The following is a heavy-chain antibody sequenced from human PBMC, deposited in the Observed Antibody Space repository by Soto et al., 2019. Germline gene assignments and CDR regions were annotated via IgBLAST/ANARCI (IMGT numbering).Heavy chain of an antibody. CDR3: AKGWNDFDY. CDR1: GGSISSSSYY. Sequence: ETLSLTCTVSGGSISSSSYYWGWIRQPPGKGLEWVSVISGSGVSTYYADSVKGRFTISRDNSKDTLYLQVNSLRAEDTAVYYCAKGWNDFDYWGQGTLVTVSS. V-gene: IGHV3-23*01. CDR2: ISGSGVST. D-gene: IGHD1-1*01. J-gene: IGHJ4*02.